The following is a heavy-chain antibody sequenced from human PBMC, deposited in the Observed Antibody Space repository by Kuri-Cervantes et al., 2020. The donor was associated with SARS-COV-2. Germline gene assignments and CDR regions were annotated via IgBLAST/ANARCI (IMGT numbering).Heavy chain of an antibody. J-gene: IGHJ6*02. Sequence: GESLKISCAASGFTFSSYAMSWVRQAPGKGLEWVSAISGSGGSTYYADSVKGRFTISRDNSKNTLYLQMNSLKTEDTAIYYCTRAGADNYGYWGSDYYYGMDVWGQGTTVTVSS. CDR2: ISGSGGST. CDR1: GFTFSSYA. V-gene: IGHV3-23*01. CDR3: TRAGADNYGYWGSDYYYGMDV. D-gene: IGHD5-18*01.